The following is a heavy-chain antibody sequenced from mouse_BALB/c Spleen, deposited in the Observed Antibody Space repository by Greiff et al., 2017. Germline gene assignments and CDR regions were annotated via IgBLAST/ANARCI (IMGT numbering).Heavy chain of an antibody. CDR3: ARVDGNLSWFAY. Sequence: EVKLEESGPGLVKPSQSLSLTCTVTGYPITSDYAWNWIRQFPGNKLEWMGYISYSGSTSYKPSLKSRISSPRDTSKNQFFLQLKSVTTEDTATYYCARVDGNLSWFAYWGQGTLVTVSA. D-gene: IGHD2-1*01. J-gene: IGHJ3*01. CDR1: GYPITSDYA. CDR2: ISYSGST. V-gene: IGHV3-2*02.